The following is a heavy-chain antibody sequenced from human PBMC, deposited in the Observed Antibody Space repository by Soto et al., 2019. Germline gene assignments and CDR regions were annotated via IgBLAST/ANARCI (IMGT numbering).Heavy chain of an antibody. D-gene: IGHD5-12*01. CDR1: GFGFSNYA. V-gene: IGHV3-23*01. CDR3: ARGIWVATTADYYLDS. J-gene: IGHJ4*02. Sequence: GGSLRLSCAASGFGFSNYAMTWVRQAPGKGLEWVSSITTNGATTYYADSVKGRVTITRDTSASIVYMEVNSLRSEDTALYYCARGIWVATTADYYLDSWGQATLVTVSS. CDR2: ITTNGATT.